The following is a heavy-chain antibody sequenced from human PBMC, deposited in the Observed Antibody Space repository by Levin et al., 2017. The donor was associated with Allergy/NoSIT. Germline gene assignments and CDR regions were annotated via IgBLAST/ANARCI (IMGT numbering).Heavy chain of an antibody. D-gene: IGHD1-14*01. CDR3: ARYRNYNDY. J-gene: IGHJ4*02. Sequence: NPGGSLRLSCSVSGGSISPNHWTWIRQPPGKGLEWIGYIYYSGSTNYNPSLKSRVTISVDTSKNQLSLELTSVTAADTAVYYCARYRNYNDYWGQGTLVIVSS. CDR2: IYYSGST. CDR1: GGSISPNH. V-gene: IGHV4-59*01.